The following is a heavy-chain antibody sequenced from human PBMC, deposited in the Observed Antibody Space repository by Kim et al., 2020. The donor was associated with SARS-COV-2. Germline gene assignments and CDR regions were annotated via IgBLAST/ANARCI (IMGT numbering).Heavy chain of an antibody. V-gene: IGHV4-34*01. CDR2: INHSGST. CDR1: GGSFSGYY. Sequence: SETLSLTCAVYGGSFSGYYWSWIRQPPGKGLEWIGEINHSGSTNYNPSLKSRVTISVDTSKNQFSLKLSSVTAADTAVYYCARGGRGYLDYFYYWGQGTLVTVSS. D-gene: IGHD3-22*01. CDR3: ARGGRGYLDYFYY. J-gene: IGHJ4*02.